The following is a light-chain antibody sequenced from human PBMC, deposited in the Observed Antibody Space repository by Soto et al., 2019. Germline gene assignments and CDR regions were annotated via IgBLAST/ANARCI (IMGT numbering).Light chain of an antibody. V-gene: IGLV2-14*03. CDR3: SSYTSSSTYV. CDR2: DVS. CDR1: ISDVGGYNY. Sequence: QSVLTQPASVSVSPGRSITISCTGTISDVGGYNYVSWYQQHPGKAPKLMIFDVSNRPSGVSNRFSGSKSGYTASLTISGLQAEDEADYYCSSYTSSSTYVFGTGTKVTVL. J-gene: IGLJ1*01.